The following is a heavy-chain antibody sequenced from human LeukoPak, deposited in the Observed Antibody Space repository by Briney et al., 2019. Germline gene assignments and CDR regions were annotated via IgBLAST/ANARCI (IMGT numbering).Heavy chain of an antibody. Sequence: PGGSLRLSCEASGFTFSRYWMHWVRQAPGKGLVWVSRINGDGSSTNYADPVKGRFTISRDNAKNTVYLQMNSLRGDDTAVYYCARSVSSSSRGAGDNWGQGTLVTVSS. J-gene: IGHJ4*02. V-gene: IGHV3-74*01. CDR1: GFTFSRYW. CDR3: ARSVSSSSRGAGDN. D-gene: IGHD6-6*01. CDR2: INGDGSST.